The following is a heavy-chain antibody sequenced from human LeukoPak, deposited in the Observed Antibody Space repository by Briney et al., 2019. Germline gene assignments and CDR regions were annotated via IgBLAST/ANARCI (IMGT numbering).Heavy chain of an antibody. J-gene: IGHJ1*01. CDR1: GYTFTGYY. V-gene: IGHV1-2*02. Sequence: GASVKVSCKASGYTFTGYYMHWVRQAPGQGLEWMGWINPNSGGTTYAQKFQGRVTMTRDTSISTAYMELSRLRSDDTAVYYCARDRSTGYCSGGSCYSRHFQHWGQGTLVTVSS. D-gene: IGHD2-15*01. CDR2: INPNSGGT. CDR3: ARDRSTGYCSGGSCYSRHFQH.